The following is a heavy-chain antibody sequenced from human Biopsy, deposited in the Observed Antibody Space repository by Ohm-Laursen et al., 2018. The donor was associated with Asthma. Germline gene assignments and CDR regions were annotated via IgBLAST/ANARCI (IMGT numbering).Heavy chain of an antibody. J-gene: IGHJ6*02. CDR1: GYTFNSAG. D-gene: IGHD3-10*01. CDR2: ISVYNGNT. V-gene: IGHV1-18*01. CDR3: AREVDYSHYYGIDV. Sequence: SVKVSCKTSGYTFNSAGISWVRQAPGQGLEWMGWISVYNGNTKVAQKLQDRVTMITDTSTSTAYMELRSLRSDDTDVYFCAREVDYSHYYGIDVWGQGTTVTVS.